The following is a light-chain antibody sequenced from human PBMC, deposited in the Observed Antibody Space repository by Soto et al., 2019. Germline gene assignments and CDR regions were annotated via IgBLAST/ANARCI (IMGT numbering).Light chain of an antibody. Sequence: DIVMTQSPDSLAVSLGARATINCKSSQSVLYSSNNKNYLAWYQQKPGQPPQLLIYWASTRESGVPDRFSGSGSGTDFTLTISSLQAADVAVYYCQQYYSTPWTFGQGTKVESK. J-gene: IGKJ1*01. CDR1: QSVLYSSNNKNY. V-gene: IGKV4-1*01. CDR3: QQYYSTPWT. CDR2: WAS.